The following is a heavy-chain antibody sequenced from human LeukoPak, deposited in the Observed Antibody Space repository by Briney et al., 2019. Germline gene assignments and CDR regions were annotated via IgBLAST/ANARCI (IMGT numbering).Heavy chain of an antibody. CDR1: GFTFDDYA. V-gene: IGHV3-9*01. J-gene: IGHJ6*02. D-gene: IGHD2-2*01. Sequence: GGSLRLSCAASGFTFDDYAMHWVRQAPGKGLEWVSGISWNSGSIGYADSVKGRFTISRDNAKNSLCLQMNSLRAEDTALYYCAKDIGSTRFYGMDVWGQGTTVTASS. CDR3: AKDIGSTRFYGMDV. CDR2: ISWNSGSI.